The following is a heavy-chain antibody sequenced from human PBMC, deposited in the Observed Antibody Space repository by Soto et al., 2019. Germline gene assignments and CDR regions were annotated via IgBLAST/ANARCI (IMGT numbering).Heavy chain of an antibody. Sequence: GGSLRLSCAASGFTFSSYSMNWVRQAPGKGLEWVSYISSSSSTIYYADSVKGRFTISRDNAKNSLYLQMNSLRAEDTAVYYCASMTHYYSNYYYYYIDVWGKGTTVTGSS. CDR2: ISSSSSTI. D-gene: IGHD4-4*01. J-gene: IGHJ6*03. CDR3: ASMTHYYSNYYYYYIDV. CDR1: GFTFSSYS. V-gene: IGHV3-48*01.